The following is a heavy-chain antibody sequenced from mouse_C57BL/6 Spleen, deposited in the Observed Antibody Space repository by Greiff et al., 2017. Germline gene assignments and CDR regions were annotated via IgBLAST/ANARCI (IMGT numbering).Heavy chain of an antibody. V-gene: IGHV1-22*01. CDR2: INPNNGGT. J-gene: IGHJ1*03. CDR3: ARDLLRYLHWYFDV. CDR1: GYTFTDYN. D-gene: IGHD1-1*01. Sequence: DVKLQESGPELVKPGASVKMSCKASGYTFTDYNMHWVKQSHGKSLEWIGYINPNNGGTSYNQKFKGKATLTVNKSSSTAYMELRSLTSEDSAVYYCARDLLRYLHWYFDVWGTGTTVTVSS.